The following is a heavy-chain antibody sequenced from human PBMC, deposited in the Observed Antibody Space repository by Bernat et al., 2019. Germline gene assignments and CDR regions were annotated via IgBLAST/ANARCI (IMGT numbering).Heavy chain of an antibody. J-gene: IGHJ1*01. Sequence: VRLVESGGGLVQPGGSLRLSCVASGFTFSNCVMRWVRQAPGKGLEWVSGISSSGGSTYYADSVKGRFTISRDNSKNTLYLQMNSLRAEDTAVYYCAKEGAAAQVEYFQSWGQGTLVIVSS. CDR2: ISSSGGST. V-gene: IGHV3-23*04. D-gene: IGHD2-15*01. CDR1: GFTFSNCV. CDR3: AKEGAAAQVEYFQS.